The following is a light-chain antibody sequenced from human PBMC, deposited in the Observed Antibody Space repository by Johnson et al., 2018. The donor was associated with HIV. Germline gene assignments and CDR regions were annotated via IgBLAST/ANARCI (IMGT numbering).Light chain of an antibody. J-gene: IGLJ1*01. CDR1: SSNIGNNY. V-gene: IGLV1-51*01. CDR2: DNN. Sequence: QSVLTQPPSVSAAPGQKVTISCSGSSSNIGNNYVSWYQQLPGTAPKLLIYDNNKRPSGIPDRFSGSKSGTSATLGITGLQTGDEADYYCGTWDTSLRGLYVFGTGTRVSLL. CDR3: GTWDTSLRGLYV.